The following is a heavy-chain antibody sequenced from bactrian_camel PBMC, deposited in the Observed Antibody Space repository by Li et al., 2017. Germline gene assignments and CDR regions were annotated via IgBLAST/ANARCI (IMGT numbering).Heavy chain of an antibody. D-gene: IGHD3*01. Sequence: VQLVESGGGSVQAGWSLRLSCAYSGNGYSRKCLAWFRQAPEKERERVASVDSAGRLFYTDSVKGRFNIFKDNGKNTLYLQMNSLKPEDTAMYYCAGAGYGSCMQSYEYDFWGQGTQVTVS. V-gene: IGHV3S53*01. CDR1: GNGYSRKC. J-gene: IGHJ4*01. CDR3: AGAGYGSCMQSYEYDF. CDR2: VDSAGRL.